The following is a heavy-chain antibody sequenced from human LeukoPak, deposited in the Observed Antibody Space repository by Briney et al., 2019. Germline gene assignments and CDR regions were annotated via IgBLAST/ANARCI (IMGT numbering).Heavy chain of an antibody. D-gene: IGHD4-17*01. J-gene: IGHJ4*02. V-gene: IGHV1-18*01. CDR2: ISAYSGNT. CDR3: ARKYGDYDY. CDR1: GYXFSSYG. Sequence: ASVKVSCKAYGYXFSSYGISWVRQAPGQGLEWMGWISAYSGNTNYAQKLQGRVTMTKDTSTSTAYMELTSLRSDDTAVYYCARKYGDYDYWGQGILVTVSS.